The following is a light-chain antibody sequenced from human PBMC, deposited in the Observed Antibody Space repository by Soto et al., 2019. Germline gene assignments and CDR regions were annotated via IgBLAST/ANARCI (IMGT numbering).Light chain of an antibody. CDR3: QQHDILPIT. CDR2: GAS. CDR1: QSLVYSDGNTY. V-gene: IGKV2-30*01. Sequence: VVMTQTPLSLPVTLGQPASISCRSSQSLVYSDGNTYLNWFQQRPGQAPRLLISGASRRATGIPDRFSGAGSGTDFTLTISRLEPEDFALYYCQQHDILPITFGQGTRLEI. J-gene: IGKJ5*01.